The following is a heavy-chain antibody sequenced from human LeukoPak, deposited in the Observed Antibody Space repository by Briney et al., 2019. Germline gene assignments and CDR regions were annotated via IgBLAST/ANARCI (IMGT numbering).Heavy chain of an antibody. CDR2: MSAYNGNT. CDR3: ARDEGVTNPFWE. V-gene: IGHV1-18*01. D-gene: IGHD4-17*01. CDR1: GYTFTSYG. J-gene: IGHJ4*02. Sequence: GASVKVSSTASGYTFTSYGISWVRQAPGQGLEWMGWMSAYNGNTNYAQKLQGRVTMTTDTSTSTVYMELRRLRSDDTAVYYCARDEGVTNPFWEGGQGTLVTVSA.